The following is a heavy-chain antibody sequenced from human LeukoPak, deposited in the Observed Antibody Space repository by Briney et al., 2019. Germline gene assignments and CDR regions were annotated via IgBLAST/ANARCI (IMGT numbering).Heavy chain of an antibody. Sequence: GGSLRLSCAASGFTFSSYSMNWVRQALGKELEWVSYISSSSSTIYYADSVKGRFTISRDNAKNSLYLQMNSLRAEDAAVYYCARGTWAFDIWGQGTMVTVSS. CDR2: ISSSSSTI. V-gene: IGHV3-48*01. J-gene: IGHJ3*02. CDR3: ARGTWAFDI. CDR1: GFTFSSYS.